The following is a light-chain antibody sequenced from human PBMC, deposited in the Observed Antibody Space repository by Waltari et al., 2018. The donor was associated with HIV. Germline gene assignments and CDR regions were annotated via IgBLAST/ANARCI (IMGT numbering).Light chain of an antibody. J-gene: IGLJ2*01. CDR1: SIGSKS. CDR2: RDN. V-gene: IGLV3-9*01. Sequence: SYELAQPLSVSVALGQTARITCGGNSIGSKSVHWYQQRPGQAPVLVFYRDNNRPSGIPERFSGSSSGNTATLTISRAQAGDESDYYCQIWDISTVVFGGGTKLTVL. CDR3: QIWDISTVV.